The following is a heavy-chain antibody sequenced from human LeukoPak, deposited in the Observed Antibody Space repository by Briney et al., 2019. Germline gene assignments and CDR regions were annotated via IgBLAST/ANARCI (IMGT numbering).Heavy chain of an antibody. D-gene: IGHD6-19*01. J-gene: IGHJ3*02. Sequence: ASVKVSCKASGYTFTGYYMHWVRQAPGQGLEWMGWINPNSGGTNYAQKFQGRVTMTRDTSISTAYMELSRLRSDDTAVYYCARASEPYSSGWLLSPENTLQDPADAFDIWGQGTMVTVSS. CDR1: GYTFTGYY. CDR2: INPNSGGT. V-gene: IGHV1-2*02. CDR3: ARASEPYSSGWLLSPENTLQDPADAFDI.